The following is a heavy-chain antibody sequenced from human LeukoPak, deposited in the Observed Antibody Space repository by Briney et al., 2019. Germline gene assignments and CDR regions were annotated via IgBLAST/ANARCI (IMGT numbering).Heavy chain of an antibody. V-gene: IGHV3-21*01. J-gene: IGHJ5*02. D-gene: IGHD2-8*01. CDR1: GFTFSSYS. CDR3: ARDVDPYAAARWFDP. CDR2: ISSSSSYI. Sequence: GGSLRLSCAASGFTFSSYSMNWVRQAPGKGLEWVSSISSSSSYIYYADSVKGRFTISRDNAKNSLYLQMNSLRAEDTAVYYCARDVDPYAAARWFDPWGQGTLVTVSS.